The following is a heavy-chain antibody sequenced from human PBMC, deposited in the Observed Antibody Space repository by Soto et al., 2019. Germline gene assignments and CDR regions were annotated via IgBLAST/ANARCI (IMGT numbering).Heavy chain of an antibody. CDR3: ARELVSDYYDSSGYYN. D-gene: IGHD3-22*01. Sequence: GESLKISCKVSGYSFTSYWISGVRQMPGKGLEWMGRIDPSDSYTNYSPSFQGHVTISADKSISTAYLQWSSLKASDTAMYYCARELVSDYYDSSGYYNWGQGTLVTVSS. CDR1: GYSFTSYW. V-gene: IGHV5-10-1*01. CDR2: IDPSDSYT. J-gene: IGHJ4*02.